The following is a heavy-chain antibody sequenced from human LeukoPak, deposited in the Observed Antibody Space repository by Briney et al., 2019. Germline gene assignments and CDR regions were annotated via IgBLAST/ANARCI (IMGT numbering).Heavy chain of an antibody. CDR3: ARDTGQLLSDGYNSATRRNDAFDI. V-gene: IGHV3-21*01. D-gene: IGHD5-24*01. CDR1: GFNVSSYS. Sequence: PGGSLRLSCAASGFNVSSYSMNWVRQAPGKGLEWVSSISSSSSYIYYADSVKGRFTISRDNAKNSLYLQMNSLRAEDTAVYYCARDTGQLLSDGYNSATRRNDAFDIWGQGTMVTVSS. CDR2: ISSSSSYI. J-gene: IGHJ3*02.